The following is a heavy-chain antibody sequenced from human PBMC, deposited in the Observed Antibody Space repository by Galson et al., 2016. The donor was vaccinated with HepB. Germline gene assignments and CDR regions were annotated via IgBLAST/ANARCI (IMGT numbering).Heavy chain of an antibody. D-gene: IGHD3-22*01. V-gene: IGHV3-11*03. CDR1: GFTLSDYY. CDR2: IGSSSSYR. Sequence: SLRLSCAASGFTLSDYYMSWIRQAPGKGLEWVSCIGSSSSYRNHADTVKGRFTISRDNAKNSVYLQMNSLRAEDTALYYCARHYYDSAGDAFDIWGQGTMVTVSS. J-gene: IGHJ3*02. CDR3: ARHYYDSAGDAFDI.